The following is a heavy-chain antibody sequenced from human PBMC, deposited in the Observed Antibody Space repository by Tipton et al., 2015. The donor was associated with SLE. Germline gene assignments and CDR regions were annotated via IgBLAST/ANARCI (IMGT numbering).Heavy chain of an antibody. V-gene: IGHV4-38-2*01. J-gene: IGHJ4*02. Sequence: TLSLTCAVSGYSISSGYYWGWFRQPPGKGLEWIGSIYHSGSTYYNPSLKSRVTISVDMSKNQFSLKLSSVTAADTAVYYCARQRITGTTYYFDYWGQGTLVTVSS. CDR1: GYSISSGYY. D-gene: IGHD1-7*01. CDR3: ARQRITGTTYYFDY. CDR2: IYHSGST.